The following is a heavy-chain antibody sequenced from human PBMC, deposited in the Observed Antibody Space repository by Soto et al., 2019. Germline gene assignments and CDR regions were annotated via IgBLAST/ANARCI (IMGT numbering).Heavy chain of an antibody. CDR1: GFTFSSYA. CDR3: ARGENGWDYYYYYYGMDV. J-gene: IGHJ6*02. D-gene: IGHD6-19*01. Sequence: QVQLVESGGGVVQPGRSLRLSCAASGFTFSSYAMHWVRQAPGKGLEWVAVISYDGSNKYYADSVKGRFTISRDNSKNTLYLQMTSLRAEDTAVYYCARGENGWDYYYYYYGMDVWGQGTTVTVSS. CDR2: ISYDGSNK. V-gene: IGHV3-30-3*01.